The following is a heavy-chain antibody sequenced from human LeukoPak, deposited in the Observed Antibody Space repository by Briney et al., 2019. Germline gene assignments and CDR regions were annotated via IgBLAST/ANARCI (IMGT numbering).Heavy chain of an antibody. CDR3: APTETITMVRGVIPS. D-gene: IGHD3-10*01. CDR1: GFTFSSYS. V-gene: IGHV3-21*01. CDR2: ISSSSYI. J-gene: IGHJ5*02. Sequence: GGSLRLSCAASGFTFSSYSMNWVRQAPGKGLEWVSSISSSSYIYYADSEKGRFTISRDNAKNSLYLQMNSLRAEDTAVYYCAPTETITMVRGVIPSWGQGTLVTVSS.